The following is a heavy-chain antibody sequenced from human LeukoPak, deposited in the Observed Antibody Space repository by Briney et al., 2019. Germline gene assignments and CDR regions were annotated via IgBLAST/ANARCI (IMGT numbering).Heavy chain of an antibody. V-gene: IGHV3-30*04. CDR1: GFSFGSYS. CDR2: ISNDGSNK. J-gene: IGHJ4*02. CDR3: ARDLYEWFGELSVFDY. Sequence: SLTLACPASGFSFGSYSIRWVRQAPGWVRGWVAAISNDGSNKYYADSVKDRFTISRDNSKNTLYLQMNSLRAEDTAVYYCARDLYEWFGELSVFDYWGQGTLVTVSS. D-gene: IGHD3-10*01.